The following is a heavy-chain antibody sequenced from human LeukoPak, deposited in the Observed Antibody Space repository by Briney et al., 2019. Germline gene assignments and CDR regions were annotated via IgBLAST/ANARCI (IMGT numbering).Heavy chain of an antibody. V-gene: IGHV4-4*02. CDR2: IYHSGST. Sequence: SGTLSLTCAVSGGSISSSNWWSWVRRPPGKGLEWIGEIYHSGSTNYNPSLKSRVTISVDKSKNQFSLKLSSVTAADTAVYYCARVQSVDIVATIPVVYYFDYWGQGTLVTVSS. D-gene: IGHD5-12*01. CDR3: ARVQSVDIVATIPVVYYFDY. CDR1: GGSISSSNW. J-gene: IGHJ4*02.